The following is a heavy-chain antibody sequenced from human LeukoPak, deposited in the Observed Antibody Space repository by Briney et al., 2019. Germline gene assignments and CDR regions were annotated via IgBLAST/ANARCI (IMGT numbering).Heavy chain of an antibody. J-gene: IGHJ4*02. V-gene: IGHV5-51*01. CDR3: ARRGYRSSWYSDY. D-gene: IGHD6-13*01. Sequence: GESLKISCKGSGYSFTNYWIGWVRQMPGKGLEWMGIIYPGDSDTRYSPSFQGQVTISADKSISTAYLQWSSLEASDTAMYYCARRGYRSSWYSDYWGQGTLVTVSS. CDR2: IYPGDSDT. CDR1: GYSFTNYW.